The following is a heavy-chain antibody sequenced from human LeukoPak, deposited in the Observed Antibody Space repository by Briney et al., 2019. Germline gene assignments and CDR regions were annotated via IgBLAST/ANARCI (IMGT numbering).Heavy chain of an antibody. CDR2: IIASNGNT. V-gene: IGHV1-18*01. CDR1: GCTFSSYG. J-gene: IGHJ4*02. CDR3: GRGRRYCSSPRSYTEFDY. D-gene: IGHD2-2*02. Sequence: ASVKVSCKASGCTFSSYGIRWVRQAPGQGLEWMGWIIASNGNTNYAQKLQGRVTMTTDTSTSTAYMELRSLRSDDAVVYCAGRGRRYCSSPRSYTEFDYWGQGTLVTVSS.